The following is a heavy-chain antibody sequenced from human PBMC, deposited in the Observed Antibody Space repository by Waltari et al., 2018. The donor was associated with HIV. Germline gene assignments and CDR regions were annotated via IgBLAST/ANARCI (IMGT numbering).Heavy chain of an antibody. CDR2: VRPVAGTA. V-gene: IGHV1-69*08. D-gene: IGHD3-16*01. CDR1: GGAFISHS. J-gene: IGHJ4*02. CDR3: ASARESMGVDFDS. Sequence: QVQLVQSGAEVKKPGSSVTISCKASGGAFISHSFNGVRQAPGQGLEWMGRVRPVAGTANKAQRFQDRVTMTADKITTTVYMEWRSRRLDDTAMYYCASARESMGVDFDSWGQGTPVTV.